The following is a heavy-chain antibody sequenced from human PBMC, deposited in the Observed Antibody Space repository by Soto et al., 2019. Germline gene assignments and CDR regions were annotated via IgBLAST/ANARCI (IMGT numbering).Heavy chain of an antibody. J-gene: IGHJ4*02. CDR3: ARVFNPYYYDSRGYPDY. D-gene: IGHD3-22*01. CDR2: ISSSSSYI. CDR1: GFTFSSYS. V-gene: IGHV3-21*01. Sequence: LRLSCAASGFTFSSYSMNWVRQAPGKGLEWVSSISSSSSYIYYADSVKGRFTISRDNAKNSLYLQMNSLRAEDTAVYYCARVFNPYYYDSRGYPDYWGQGTLVTVSS.